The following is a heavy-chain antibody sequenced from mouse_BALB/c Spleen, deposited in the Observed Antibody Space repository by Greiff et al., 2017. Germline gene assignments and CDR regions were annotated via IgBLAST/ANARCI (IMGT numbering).Heavy chain of an antibody. V-gene: IGHV1-18*01. CDR3: ARVGGGYRY. Sequence: VQLQQPGAELVKPGASVKIPCKASGYTFTDYHMDWVKQSHGKSLGWIGDINPNNGGTIYNQKFKGKATLTVDKSSSTAYMELRSLTSEDTAVYYCARVGGGYRYWGQGTTLTVSS. J-gene: IGHJ2*01. CDR2: INPNNGGT. D-gene: IGHD2-14*01. CDR1: GYTFTDYH.